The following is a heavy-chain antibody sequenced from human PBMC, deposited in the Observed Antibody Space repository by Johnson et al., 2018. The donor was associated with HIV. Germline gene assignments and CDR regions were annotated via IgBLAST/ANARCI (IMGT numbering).Heavy chain of an antibody. J-gene: IGHJ3*02. CDR2: ISGSGGST. CDR3: AKDRGLERRERAFDI. D-gene: IGHD1-1*01. Sequence: VPLVESGGGLIQPGGSLRLSCAASGFTVSSHYMNWVRQAPGKGLEWVSAISGSGGSTYSADSVKGRFTISRDNAKNSLYLQMNSLRAEDTALYYCAKDRGLERRERAFDIWGQGTMVTVSS. CDR1: GFTVSSHY. V-gene: IGHV3-23*04.